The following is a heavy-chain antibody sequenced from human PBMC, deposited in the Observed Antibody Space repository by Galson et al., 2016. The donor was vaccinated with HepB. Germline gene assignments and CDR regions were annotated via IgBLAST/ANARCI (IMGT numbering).Heavy chain of an antibody. CDR3: AKAFTTADNFYQFGMDV. D-gene: IGHD1-1*01. J-gene: IGHJ6*04. CDR2: IGGPGRSK. V-gene: IGHV3-23*01. Sequence: SLRLSCAASGFTFSNYVMTWVRQSPGKGLEWVSRIGGPGRSKDYADSVNGRFTIFRDNSKNTLYLQIDSLRREDTAVYYRAKAFTTADNFYQFGMDVWGKGTTVTVSS. CDR1: GFTFSNYV.